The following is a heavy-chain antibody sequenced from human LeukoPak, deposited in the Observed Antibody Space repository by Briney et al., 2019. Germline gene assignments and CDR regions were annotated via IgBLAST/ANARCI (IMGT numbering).Heavy chain of an antibody. CDR1: GFTFSSYS. J-gene: IGHJ3*02. CDR3: ARVGASGGLDAFDI. V-gene: IGHV3-21*01. CDR2: ISSSSSYI. Sequence: GGSLRLSCAASGFTFSSYSRNWVRQAPGKGLEWVSSISSSSSYIYYADSVKGRFTISRDNAKNSLYLQMNSLRAEDTAVYYCARVGASGGLDAFDIWGQGTMVTVSS. D-gene: IGHD1-26*01.